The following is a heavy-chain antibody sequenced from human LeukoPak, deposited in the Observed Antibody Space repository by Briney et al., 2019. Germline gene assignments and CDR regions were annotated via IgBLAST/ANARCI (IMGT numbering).Heavy chain of an antibody. D-gene: IGHD1-26*01. V-gene: IGHV4-39*01. CDR3: ARHSPVGIYYFDY. CDR1: GGSISSSSYY. CDR2: IYYSGST. Sequence: SETLSLTCAVSGGSISSSSYYWGWIRQPPGKGLEWVGSIYYSGSTYYNPSLKSRVTISVDTSKNQFSLKLSSVTAADTAVYYCARHSPVGIYYFDYWGQGTLVTVSS. J-gene: IGHJ4*02.